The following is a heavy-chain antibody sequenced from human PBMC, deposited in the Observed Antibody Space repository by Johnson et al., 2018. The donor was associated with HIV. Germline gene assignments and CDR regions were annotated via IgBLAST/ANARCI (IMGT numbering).Heavy chain of an antibody. J-gene: IGHJ3*02. Sequence: QVQLVESGGGVVQPGRSLRLSCAVSGFTFSSYGMHWVRRAPGKGLEWVAVISYDGSNKYYADSVKGRFTISRDNSKNTLYLQMNSLRAEDTAVYYCARVRPNPTVTTRGAAFDIWGQGTMVTVSS. CDR1: GFTFSSYG. CDR3: ARVRPNPTVTTRGAAFDI. V-gene: IGHV3-30*03. CDR2: ISYDGSNK. D-gene: IGHD4-17*01.